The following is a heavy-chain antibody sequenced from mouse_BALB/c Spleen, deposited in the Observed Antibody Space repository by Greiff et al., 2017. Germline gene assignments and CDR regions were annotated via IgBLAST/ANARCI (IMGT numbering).Heavy chain of an antibody. D-gene: IGHD2-1*01. J-gene: IGHJ1*01. CDR3: ARSYGTSHCCYFAV. V-gene: IGHV5-17*02. CDR2: ISSGSGTI. Sequence: EVKLQQPGGGLVQPGGSRKLSCAASGFTFSSFGMHWVRQTPEQGLEWVAYISSGSGTIYYTDKVKGRFTISRDNSNNTLFLQMTSLRSEDTAMYYCARSYGTSHCCYFAVWGAGTTVTVSS. CDR1: GFTFSSFG.